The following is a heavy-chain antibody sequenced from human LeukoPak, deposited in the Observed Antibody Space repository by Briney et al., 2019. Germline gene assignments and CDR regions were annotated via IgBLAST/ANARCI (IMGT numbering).Heavy chain of an antibody. D-gene: IGHD3-10*01. J-gene: IGHJ6*02. V-gene: IGHV3-21*01. CDR1: GFTFSSYT. CDR2: ISSSSNYI. CDR3: ARGRFGESSLHYYGMDV. Sequence: GGSLRPSCAASGFTFSSYTMNWVRQAPGKGLQWVSSISSSSNYIYYADSVKGRFTISRDNAKNSLYLQIKSLRAEDTAVYYCARGRFGESSLHYYGMDVWGQGTTVTVSS.